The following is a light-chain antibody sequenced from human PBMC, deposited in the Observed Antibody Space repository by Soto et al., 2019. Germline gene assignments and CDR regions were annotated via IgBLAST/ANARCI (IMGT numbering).Light chain of an antibody. V-gene: IGKV3-20*01. Sequence: EMVLTQSPGTLYLSPGERATLSCRASQSLSTNQLAWYQQKPGQAPRLLIYGASSRATGIADRFSGSGSGTDFTLTISRLEPEDFAVYFCQDYGGSSTFGQGTKVDIK. CDR2: GAS. CDR1: QSLSTNQ. CDR3: QDYGGSST. J-gene: IGKJ1*01.